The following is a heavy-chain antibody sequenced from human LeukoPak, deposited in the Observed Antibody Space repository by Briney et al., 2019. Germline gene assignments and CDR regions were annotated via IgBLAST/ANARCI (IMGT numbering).Heavy chain of an antibody. J-gene: IGHJ6*02. CDR1: GGSISSGDYY. D-gene: IGHD3-16*01. Sequence: SETLSLTCNVSGGSISSGDYYWSWIRQPPGKGLEWIGYIYYSGSTYYNPSLKSRVTISVDTSKNQFSLKLSSVTAADTAVYYCARDAGVMRYYYGMDVWGQGTTVTVAS. CDR2: IYYSGST. V-gene: IGHV4-30-4*01. CDR3: ARDAGVMRYYYGMDV.